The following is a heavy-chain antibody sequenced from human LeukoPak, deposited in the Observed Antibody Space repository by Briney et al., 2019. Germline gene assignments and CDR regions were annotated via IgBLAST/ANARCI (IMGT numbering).Heavy chain of an antibody. CDR3: ARDFGTTGWHTFDY. Sequence: SQTLSLTCVVSGDSVSSKNGAWNWIRQSPSRGLEWRGRTYYRYKWYNDYAESMEGRMTISQDTSKNQYSLHLNSVTPDDTAVYYCARDFGTTGWHTFDYWGQGTLVTVSS. CDR2: TYYRYKWYN. J-gene: IGHJ4*02. CDR1: GDSVSSKNGA. D-gene: IGHD6-19*01. V-gene: IGHV6-1*01.